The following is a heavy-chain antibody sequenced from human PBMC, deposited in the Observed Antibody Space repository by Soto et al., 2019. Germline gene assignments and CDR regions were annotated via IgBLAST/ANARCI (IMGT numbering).Heavy chain of an antibody. J-gene: IGHJ6*03. D-gene: IGHD3-9*01. CDR1: GFTFDDYA. CDR3: AKDMSAYYEIMTRGGMDV. Sequence: EVQLVESGGGLVQPGRSLRLSCAASGFTFDDYAMHWIRQAPGKGLEWVSGISWNSGSIGYADSVKGRFTISRDNAKNALYRQMNSLRAEDTALYYCAKDMSAYYEIMTRGGMDVWGKGTTVTVSS. CDR2: ISWNSGSI. V-gene: IGHV3-9*01.